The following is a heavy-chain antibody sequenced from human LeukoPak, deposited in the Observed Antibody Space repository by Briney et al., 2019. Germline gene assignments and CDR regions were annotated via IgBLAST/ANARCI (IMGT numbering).Heavy chain of an antibody. D-gene: IGHD2-8*01. J-gene: IGHJ4*02. Sequence: ASVKVSCKASGGTFSSYAISWVRQAPGQGLEWMGGIIPIFGTANYAQKFQGRVTIPADESTSTAYMELSSLRSEDTALYYCASSNMLYARVLADWGQGTLVTVSS. CDR1: GGTFSSYA. V-gene: IGHV1-69*13. CDR3: ASSNMLYARVLAD. CDR2: IIPIFGTA.